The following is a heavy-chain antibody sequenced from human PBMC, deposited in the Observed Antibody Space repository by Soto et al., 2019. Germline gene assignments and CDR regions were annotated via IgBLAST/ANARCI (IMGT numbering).Heavy chain of an antibody. V-gene: IGHV4-31*03. CDR1: DDSLRKGGYH. CDR3: ARELSISWLNNRFDL. Sequence: QVQLRESGAGLVEPSQTVSLTCSISDDSLRKGGYHWTWIRQFRGRGLEWIGYTYNNGNTYYNPCLKGRVSISEDRSNNQFSPRLNSATAADTAVYYCARELSISWLNNRFDLWGQGILVTVSS. D-gene: IGHD6-13*01. J-gene: IGHJ5*02. CDR2: TYNNGNT.